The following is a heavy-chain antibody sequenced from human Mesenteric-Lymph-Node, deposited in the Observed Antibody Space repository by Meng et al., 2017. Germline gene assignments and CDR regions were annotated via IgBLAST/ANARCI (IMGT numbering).Heavy chain of an antibody. CDR1: GFSVSDDH. CDR3: ARDGRHRRFDA. V-gene: IGHV3-11*01. J-gene: IGHJ5*02. CDR2: ISKSGTSI. Sequence: QGRLVVAGGDLVKPGGSLRLCCAASGFSVSDDHMSWIRQAPGKGLEWIAYISKSGTSIYYADSVKGRFTISRDNAKESLYLQMNSLRAEDTAVYYCARDGRHRRFDAWGQGTLVTVSS.